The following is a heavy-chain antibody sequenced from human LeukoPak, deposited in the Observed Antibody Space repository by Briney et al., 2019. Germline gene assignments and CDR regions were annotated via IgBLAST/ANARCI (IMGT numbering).Heavy chain of an antibody. D-gene: IGHD6-19*01. V-gene: IGHV3-23*01. CDR2: ISGSGGST. J-gene: IGHJ4*02. Sequence: QPGGSLRLSCAASGFTFSSYAMSWVRQAPGKGLEWVSAISGSGGSTYYADSVKGRFTISRDNSKNTLYLQMNSLRAEDTAVYYCAKGSLKIAVAGKEFDYWGQGALVTVSS. CDR1: GFTFSSYA. CDR3: AKGSLKIAVAGKEFDY.